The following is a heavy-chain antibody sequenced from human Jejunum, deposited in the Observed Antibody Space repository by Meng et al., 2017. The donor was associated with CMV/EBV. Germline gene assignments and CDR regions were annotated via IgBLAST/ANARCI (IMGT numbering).Heavy chain of an antibody. V-gene: IGHV3-53*01. CDR3: ARDFWSGYWY. CDR2: IFTDGNT. CDR1: GFTVSSVY. Sequence: SGAASGFTVSSVYMTWVRQAPGKGLEWVSVIFTDGNTHYADSVKGRFTISRDNSKNTLYLQMNSLRVEDTAVYYCARDFWSGYWYWGQGTLVTVSS. D-gene: IGHD3-3*01. J-gene: IGHJ4*02.